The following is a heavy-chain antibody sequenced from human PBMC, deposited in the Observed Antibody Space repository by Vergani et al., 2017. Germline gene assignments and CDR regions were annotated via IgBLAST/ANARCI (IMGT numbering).Heavy chain of an antibody. J-gene: IGHJ6*03. Sequence: EVQLLESGGGLVQPGGSLRLSCAASGFTFSSYSMNWVRQAPGKGLEWVSSISSSSSYIYYADSVKGRFTISRDNAKNSLYLQMNSLRAEDTAVYYCASLGLEYSSSSRYYYYYYMDVWGKGTTVTVSS. CDR2: ISSSSSYI. CDR3: ASLGLEYSSSSRYYYYYYMDV. V-gene: IGHV3-21*01. CDR1: GFTFSSYS. D-gene: IGHD6-6*01.